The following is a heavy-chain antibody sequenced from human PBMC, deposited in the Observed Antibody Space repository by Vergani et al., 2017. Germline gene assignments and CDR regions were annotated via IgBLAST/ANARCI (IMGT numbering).Heavy chain of an antibody. CDR3: AKGMYYYDSR. CDR1: GFRFSDYG. V-gene: IGHV3-23*01. Sequence: EVQLLESGGGLVQPGGSLRLSCAASGFRFSDYGMSWVRQAPGKGLEWVSFISGSGVTTDYADSVKGRFTTSRDNSKNTLYVQMNSLRAEDTAVYYCAKGMYYYDSRWGQGTLVTVSS. CDR2: ISGSGVTT. D-gene: IGHD3-22*01. J-gene: IGHJ4*02.